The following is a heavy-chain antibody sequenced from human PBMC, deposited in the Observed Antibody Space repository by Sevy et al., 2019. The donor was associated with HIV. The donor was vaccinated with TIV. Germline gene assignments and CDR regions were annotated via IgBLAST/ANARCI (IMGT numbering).Heavy chain of an antibody. CDR1: GFDFSSHW. CDR2: TNTDGSST. Sequence: GGSLRLSCEASGFDFSSHWMQWVRQAPGKGLVWVSRTNTDGSSTNYADSGNGRFTISRDNAKNTLYLEMNNLRDEDTALYYCATPRFDFWGPGTLVTVSS. J-gene: IGHJ4*02. V-gene: IGHV3-74*01. CDR3: ATPRFDF.